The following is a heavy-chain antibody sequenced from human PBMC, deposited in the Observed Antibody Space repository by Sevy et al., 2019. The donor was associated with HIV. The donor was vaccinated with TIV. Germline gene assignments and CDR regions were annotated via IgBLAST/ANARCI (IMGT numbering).Heavy chain of an antibody. Sequence: GGSLRLSCAASGFTFSSYAMHWVRQAPGKGLEWVAVISYDGSNKYYADSVKGQFTISRDNSKNTLYLQMNSLRAEDTVVYYCAGGATMVRGVITYWGQGTLVTVSS. CDR3: AGGATMVRGVITY. V-gene: IGHV3-30-3*01. J-gene: IGHJ4*02. D-gene: IGHD3-10*01. CDR1: GFTFSSYA. CDR2: ISYDGSNK.